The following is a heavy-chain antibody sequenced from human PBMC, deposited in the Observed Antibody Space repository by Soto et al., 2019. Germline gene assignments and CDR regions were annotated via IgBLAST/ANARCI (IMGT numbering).Heavy chain of an antibody. D-gene: IGHD3-16*01. CDR1: GYTFTNFG. CDR2: ISAYNGNT. V-gene: IGHV1-18*01. Sequence: QVQLVQSVTEVKKPGASVKVSCKASGYTFTNFGISWVRQAPGQGLEWMGWISAYNGNTNYAQKFQGRITMTTDTSTSTAYMEMRSLRFEATAVYYWARGGTPIDYWGQGNLDTVSS. J-gene: IGHJ4*02. CDR3: ARGGTPIDY.